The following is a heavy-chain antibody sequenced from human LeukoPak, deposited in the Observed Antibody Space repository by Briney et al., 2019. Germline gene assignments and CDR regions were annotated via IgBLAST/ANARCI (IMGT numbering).Heavy chain of an antibody. Sequence: ASVKVPCKASGYTFTSYDINWVRQATGQGLEWMGWMNPNSGNTGYAQKFQGRVTMTRNTSISTAYMELSSLRSEDTAVYYCARGGYQLLSTDTGNWFDPWGQGTLVTVSS. CDR3: ARGGYQLLSTDTGNWFDP. CDR1: GYTFTSYD. CDR2: MNPNSGNT. V-gene: IGHV1-8*01. D-gene: IGHD2-2*01. J-gene: IGHJ5*02.